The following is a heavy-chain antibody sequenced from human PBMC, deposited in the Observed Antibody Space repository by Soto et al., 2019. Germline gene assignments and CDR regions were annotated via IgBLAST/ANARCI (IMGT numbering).Heavy chain of an antibody. CDR1: GFTFSIYA. V-gene: IGHV3-30*04. J-gene: IGHJ2*01. Sequence: QVQLVESGGGVVQPGRSLRLSCAASGFTFSIYAMHWVRQAPGKGLEWVAVISYDGSNKYYADSVKGRFTISRDNSKNKMNLQMNSLRAEDTAMYYCARQDYGGNTHYWYFDLWGRGTLVTVSS. D-gene: IGHD4-17*01. CDR3: ARQDYGGNTHYWYFDL. CDR2: ISYDGSNK.